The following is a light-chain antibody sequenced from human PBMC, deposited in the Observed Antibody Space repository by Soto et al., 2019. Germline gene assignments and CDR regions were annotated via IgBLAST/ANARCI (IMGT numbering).Light chain of an antibody. V-gene: IGKV3-20*01. Sequence: EIVLTQTPGTLSLSPGERATLSCRASQSVTSSHLAWYQQKPGQAPRLLIFDASSRATGIPDRFSGSGSETDFTLTISRLEAEDFAVYHCQQYGTSPLTFGGGTKLEIK. J-gene: IGKJ4*01. CDR2: DAS. CDR3: QQYGTSPLT. CDR1: QSVTSSH.